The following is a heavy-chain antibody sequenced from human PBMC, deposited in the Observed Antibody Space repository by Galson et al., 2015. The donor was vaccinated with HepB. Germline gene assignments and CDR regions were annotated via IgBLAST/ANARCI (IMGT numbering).Heavy chain of an antibody. CDR3: ARSRGVGEYLEY. D-gene: IGHD3-10*01. CDR1: GYTFTNYG. Sequence: SVKVSCKASGYTFTNYGISWVRQAPGQGLEWMGWISAYNGNTNYAQMLRGRVTMTTDTSTTTAYMELRSLRSDDTAVYYCARSRGVGEYLEYWGRGTLVTVSS. V-gene: IGHV1-18*01. J-gene: IGHJ4*02. CDR2: ISAYNGNT.